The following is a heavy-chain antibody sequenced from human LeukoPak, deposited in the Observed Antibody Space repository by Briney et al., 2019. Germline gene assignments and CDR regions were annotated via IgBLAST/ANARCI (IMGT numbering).Heavy chain of an antibody. CDR3: ARVGFSYYDSSGYQYYFDY. V-gene: IGHV1-69*05. CDR2: IIPMFGTA. J-gene: IGHJ4*02. D-gene: IGHD3-22*01. CDR1: GGTFSRYA. Sequence: GPSVKVSSQASGGTFSRYAICWELQPAGQGLEWIGRIIPMFGTANYAQTFQGRVTVTTDESTSTAYMDLSRLRSEDTAVYSCARVGFSYYDSSGYQYYFDYWGQGTLVTVSS.